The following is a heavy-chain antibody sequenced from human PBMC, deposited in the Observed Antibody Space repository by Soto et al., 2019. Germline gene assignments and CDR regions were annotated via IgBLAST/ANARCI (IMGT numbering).Heavy chain of an antibody. V-gene: IGHV3-74*01. CDR1: GFTCSDYW. CDR3: ARGASNYYHEDD. CDR2: INKDGSTT. D-gene: IGHD6-6*01. Sequence: EVQLVESGGGLVQHGGSLRLSCAASGFTCSDYWMHWVRQPPEKGLEWVSRINKDGSTTNYADSVTGRFTIARDNANTMLYLEMNSLRVADPAEYSCARGASNYYHEDDWAKGPRSPSP. J-gene: IGHJ6*03.